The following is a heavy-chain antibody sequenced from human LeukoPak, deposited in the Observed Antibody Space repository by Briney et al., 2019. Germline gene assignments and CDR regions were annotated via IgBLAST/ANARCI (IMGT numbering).Heavy chain of an antibody. CDR2: ISYDGSDV. Sequence: PGGSLRLSCAASGFPFNTYGMHWVRQAPTKGLEWVAGISYDGSDVYYGNSVKGRFTISRDNSKNTLSLQMNSLRAEDTAVYYCARDGQVWGQGTLVTVSS. CDR3: ARDGQV. V-gene: IGHV3-30*03. CDR1: GFPFNTYG. J-gene: IGHJ4*02.